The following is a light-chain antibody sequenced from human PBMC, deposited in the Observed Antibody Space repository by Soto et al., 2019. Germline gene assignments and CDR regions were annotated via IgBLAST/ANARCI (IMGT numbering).Light chain of an antibody. CDR2: DAS. CDR1: QDISNY. CDR3: QQYDTLSFT. Sequence: DIQMTQSPSSLSASVGDRVTITCQASQDISNYLNWYQQKLGKAPKLLIYDASNLEPGVPSRFSGSGSGTKFIFTISSLQPEDIATYYCQQYDTLSFTFGPGTKLDLK. J-gene: IGKJ3*01. V-gene: IGKV1-33*01.